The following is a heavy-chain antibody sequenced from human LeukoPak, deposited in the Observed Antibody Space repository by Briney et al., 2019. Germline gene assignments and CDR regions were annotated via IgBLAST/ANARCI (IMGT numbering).Heavy chain of an antibody. CDR1: GFTFSSYA. Sequence: TGGSLRLSCAASGFTFSSYAMSWVRQAPGKGLEWVSVIRGSGDRADYADSVKGRFSISRDNSKNTLYLQMNSLRAEDTAVYYCARDSSILARYYFDYWGQGTLVTVSS. CDR3: ARDSSILARYYFDY. V-gene: IGHV3-23*01. D-gene: IGHD2-15*01. CDR2: IRGSGDRA. J-gene: IGHJ4*02.